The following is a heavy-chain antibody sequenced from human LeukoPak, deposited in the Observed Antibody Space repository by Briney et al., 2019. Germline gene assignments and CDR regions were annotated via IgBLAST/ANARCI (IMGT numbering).Heavy chain of an antibody. D-gene: IGHD3-22*01. Sequence: SETLSLTCTVSGGSISSYYWSWIRQPPGKGLEWIGYIYYSGSTNYNPSLKSRVTISVDTSKNQFSLKLSSVTAADTAVYYCVRSGYYYDSSGYYWPDAFDIWGQGTMVTVSS. CDR3: VRSGYYYDSSGYYWPDAFDI. V-gene: IGHV4-59*01. CDR1: GGSISSYY. CDR2: IYYSGST. J-gene: IGHJ3*02.